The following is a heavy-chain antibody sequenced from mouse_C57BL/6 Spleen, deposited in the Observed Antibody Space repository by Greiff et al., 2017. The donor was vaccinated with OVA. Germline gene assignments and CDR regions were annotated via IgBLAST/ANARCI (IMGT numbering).Heavy chain of an antibody. CDR3: GLYSNYGY. J-gene: IGHJ2*01. D-gene: IGHD2-5*01. CDR2: IYPRSGNT. Sequence: VKLQESGAELARPGASVKLSCKASGYTFTSYGISWVKQRTGQGLEWIGEIYPRSGNTYYNEKFKGKATLTADKSSSTAYMELRSLTSEDSAVYFCGLYSNYGYWGQGTTLTVSS. CDR1: GYTFTSYG. V-gene: IGHV1-81*01.